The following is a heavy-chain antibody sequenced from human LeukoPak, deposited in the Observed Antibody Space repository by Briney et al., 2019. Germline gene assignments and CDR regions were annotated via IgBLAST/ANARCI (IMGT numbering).Heavy chain of an antibody. Sequence: ASVKVSCKASGYTFTNYYIHWVRQATGQGLEWMGWMNPNSGNTGYAQKFQGRVTTTRNTSISTAYMELSSLRSEDTAVYYCARGRPRYNWNDFRAFDIWGQGTMVTVSS. CDR2: MNPNSGNT. J-gene: IGHJ3*02. CDR1: GYTFTNYY. V-gene: IGHV1-8*03. CDR3: ARGRPRYNWNDFRAFDI. D-gene: IGHD1-20*01.